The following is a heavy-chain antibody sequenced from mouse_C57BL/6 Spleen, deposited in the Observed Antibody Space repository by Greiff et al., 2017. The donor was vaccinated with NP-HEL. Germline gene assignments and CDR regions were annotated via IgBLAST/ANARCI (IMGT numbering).Heavy chain of an antibody. V-gene: IGHV1-80*01. CDR3: ARYPYDYDGTPV. J-gene: IGHJ1*03. CDR2: IYPGDGDT. CDR1: GYAFSSYW. D-gene: IGHD2-4*01. Sequence: VKLMESGAELVKPGASVKISCKASGYAFSSYWMNWVKQRPGKGLEWIGQIYPGDGDTNYNGKFKGKATLTADKSSSTAYMQLSSLTSEDSAVYFCARYPYDYDGTPVWGTGTTVTVSS.